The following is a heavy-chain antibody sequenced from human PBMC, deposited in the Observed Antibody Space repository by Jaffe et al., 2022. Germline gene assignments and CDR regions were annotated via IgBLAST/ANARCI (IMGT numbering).Heavy chain of an antibody. CDR1: GYTFTSYY. D-gene: IGHD6-19*01. Sequence: QVQLVQSGAEVKKPGASVKVSCKASGYTFTSYYMHWVRQAPGQGLEWMGIINPSGGSTSYAQKFQGRVTMTRDTSTSTVYMELSSLRSEDTAVYYCARVLSEYSSGWSPWDYFDYWGQGTLVTVSS. V-gene: IGHV1-46*01. J-gene: IGHJ4*02. CDR2: INPSGGST. CDR3: ARVLSEYSSGWSPWDYFDY.